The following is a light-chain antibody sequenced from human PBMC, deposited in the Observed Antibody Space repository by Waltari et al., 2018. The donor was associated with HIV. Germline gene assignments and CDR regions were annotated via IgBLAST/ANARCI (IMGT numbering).Light chain of an antibody. CDR2: DTT. CDR1: SGHY. V-gene: IGLV7-46*01. J-gene: IGLJ2*01. Sequence: QAVVTQEPSLTVSPGGTVTLTSGHYPYWFQQKPCQAARTLLYDTTNKHSWTPARFSGSLLGGKAALTLSGAQPEDEAEYYCLLSYSGAVVFGGGTKLTVL. CDR3: LLSYSGAVV.